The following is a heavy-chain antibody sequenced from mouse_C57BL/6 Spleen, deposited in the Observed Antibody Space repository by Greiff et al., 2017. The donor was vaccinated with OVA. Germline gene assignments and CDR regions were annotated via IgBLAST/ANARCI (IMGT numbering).Heavy chain of an antibody. Sequence: EVKLVESGGGLVQPGGSLSLSCAASGFTFTDYYMSWVRQPPGKALEWLGFIRNKANGYTTEYSASVKGRFTISSDNSQSILYLQMNALRAEDSATYYCARDPYGNRAWFAYWGQGTLVTVSA. D-gene: IGHD2-1*01. CDR3: ARDPYGNRAWFAY. CDR1: GFTFTDYY. V-gene: IGHV7-3*01. J-gene: IGHJ3*01. CDR2: IRNKANGYTT.